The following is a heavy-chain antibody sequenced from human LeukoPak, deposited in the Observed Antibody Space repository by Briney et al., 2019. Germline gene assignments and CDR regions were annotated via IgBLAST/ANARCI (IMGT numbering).Heavy chain of an antibody. V-gene: IGHV3-30*04. CDR3: ARQGRFVRMGCFDY. CDR1: GFPFSGYT. Sequence: GGSLRLSCAAPGFPFSGYTVHWVRQAPGKGLEWMALISYDGTSESYADSVKGRFTIARDKSTNTVHLQMNRLTIDDTAVYYCARQGRFVRMGCFDYWGQGALVIVSS. J-gene: IGHJ4*02. CDR2: ISYDGTSE. D-gene: IGHD2-8*01.